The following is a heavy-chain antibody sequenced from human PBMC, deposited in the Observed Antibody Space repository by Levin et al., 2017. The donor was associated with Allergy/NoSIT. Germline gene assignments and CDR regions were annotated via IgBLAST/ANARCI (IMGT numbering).Heavy chain of an antibody. CDR2: INQDGTTA. CDR1: GFTFSNHY. D-gene: IGHD3-3*01. V-gene: IGHV3-7*01. J-gene: IGHJ4*02. Sequence: SGESLKISCAGSGFTFSNHYMAWVRQAPGKGLEWVAIINQDGTTAHYVDSVRGRFTISRDNAKTSLFLQMSSLRDEDTAVYYCARGRGFLIDYWGQGILVTVSS. CDR3: ARGRGFLIDY.